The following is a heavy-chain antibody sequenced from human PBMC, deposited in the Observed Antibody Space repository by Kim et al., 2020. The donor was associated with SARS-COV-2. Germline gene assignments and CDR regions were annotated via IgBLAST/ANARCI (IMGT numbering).Heavy chain of an antibody. Sequence: GRFTISRDNSKNTLYLQMSSLRAEDTAVYYCVKGDIVVVPAAWSYYGMDVWGQGTTVTVSS. V-gene: IGHV3-64D*06. D-gene: IGHD2-2*01. J-gene: IGHJ6*02. CDR3: VKGDIVVVPAAWSYYGMDV.